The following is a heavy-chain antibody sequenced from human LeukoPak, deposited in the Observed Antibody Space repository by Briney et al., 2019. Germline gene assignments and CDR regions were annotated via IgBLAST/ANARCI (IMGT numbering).Heavy chain of an antibody. CDR2: INPSGGST. Sequence: ASVKVSRKASGYTFTSYYMHWVRQAPGQGLEWMGIINPSGGSTSYAQKFQGRVTMTRDPSISTAYMELSRLRSDDTAVYYCARGSTLRGDSPYFLDYWGQGTLVTVSS. J-gene: IGHJ4*02. CDR1: GYTFTSYY. CDR3: ARGSTLRGDSPYFLDY. D-gene: IGHD3-10*01. V-gene: IGHV1-46*01.